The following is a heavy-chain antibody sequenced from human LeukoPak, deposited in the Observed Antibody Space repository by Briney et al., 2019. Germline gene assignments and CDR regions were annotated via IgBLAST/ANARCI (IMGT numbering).Heavy chain of an antibody. CDR1: GFTFRSFW. Sequence: GGSLRLSWAASGFTFRSFWMSWVRQAPGKGLEWVANINQDGSEKYYVDSVKGRFTISRDNAENSLYLQMNSLRAEDTAVYYCAREGATNAFDYWGQGTLVTVSS. V-gene: IGHV3-7*03. CDR2: INQDGSEK. J-gene: IGHJ4*02. CDR3: AREGATNAFDY. D-gene: IGHD1-26*01.